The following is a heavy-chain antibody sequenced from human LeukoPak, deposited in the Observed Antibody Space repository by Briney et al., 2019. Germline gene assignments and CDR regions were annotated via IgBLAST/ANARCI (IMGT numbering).Heavy chain of an antibody. Sequence: GGSLRLSCAASGFTVSSSYMSWVRQAPGKGLEWVSVIYSGGSSYYPDSVTGRFTISRDNSKNTLYLQMNSLRAEDTAVYYCARDNYGSRFDYWGQGTLVTVSS. CDR1: GFTVSSSY. D-gene: IGHD3-22*01. J-gene: IGHJ4*02. CDR3: ARDNYGSRFDY. CDR2: IYSGGSS. V-gene: IGHV3-66*01.